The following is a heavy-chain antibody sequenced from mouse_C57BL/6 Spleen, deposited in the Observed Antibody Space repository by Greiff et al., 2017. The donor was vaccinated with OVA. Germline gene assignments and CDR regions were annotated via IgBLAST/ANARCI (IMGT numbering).Heavy chain of an antibody. J-gene: IGHJ2*01. CDR2: INPSSGYT. V-gene: IGHV1-4*01. Sequence: VQVVESGAELARPGASVKMSCKASGYTFTSYTMHWVKQRPGQGLEWIGYINPSSGYTKYNQKFKDKATLTADKSSSTAYMQLSSLTSEDSAVYYGAKGYGSSFIFDYWGQGTTLTVSS. D-gene: IGHD1-1*01. CDR3: AKGYGSSFIFDY. CDR1: GYTFTSYT.